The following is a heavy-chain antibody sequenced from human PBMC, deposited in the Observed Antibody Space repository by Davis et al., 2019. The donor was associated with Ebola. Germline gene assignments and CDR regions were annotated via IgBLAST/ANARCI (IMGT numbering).Heavy chain of an antibody. CDR2: IIPILGIA. Sequence: AASVKVSCKASGGTFSSYAISWVRQAPGQGLEWMGRIIPILGIANYAQKFQGRVTITADKSTSTAYMVLSSLRSEDTAVYYCARVKDYYDSSGYYLYYFDYWGQGTLVTVSS. V-gene: IGHV1-69*04. J-gene: IGHJ4*02. CDR3: ARVKDYYDSSGYYLYYFDY. CDR1: GGTFSSYA. D-gene: IGHD3-22*01.